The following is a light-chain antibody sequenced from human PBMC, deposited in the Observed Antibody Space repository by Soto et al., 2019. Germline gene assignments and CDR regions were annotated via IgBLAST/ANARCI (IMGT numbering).Light chain of an antibody. CDR3: SSYTSSTAYV. J-gene: IGLJ1*01. V-gene: IGLV2-14*01. Sequence: QSALTQPASVSGSPGQSITISCTGTSSDVGGYNYVSWYQLHPGKAPKLIIYEVSNRPSGVSNRFSGSKSGNTASLTISGLQAEDEADYYCSSYTSSTAYVLGTGTKVTVL. CDR2: EVS. CDR1: SSDVGGYNY.